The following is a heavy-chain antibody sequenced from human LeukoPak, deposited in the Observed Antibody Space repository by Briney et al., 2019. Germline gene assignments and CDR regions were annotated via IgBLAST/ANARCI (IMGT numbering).Heavy chain of an antibody. CDR2: IIPIFGTA. CDR1: GGTFSSYA. CDR3: ARAPLLAAAGTRGFDY. V-gene: IGHV1-69*01. Sequence: SVKASCKASGGTFSSYAISWVRQAPGQGLEWMGGIIPIFGTANYAQEFQGRVTITADESTSTAYMELSSLRSEDTAVYYCARAPLLAAAGTRGFDYWGQGTLVTVSS. D-gene: IGHD6-13*01. J-gene: IGHJ4*02.